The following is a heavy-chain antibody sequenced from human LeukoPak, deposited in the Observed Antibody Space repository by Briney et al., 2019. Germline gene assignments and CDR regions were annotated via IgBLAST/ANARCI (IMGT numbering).Heavy chain of an antibody. J-gene: IGHJ4*02. V-gene: IGHV3-23*01. CDR3: AKSDCGTIGCKLLNY. Sequence: PGGSLRLSCAASGFTFNNYAMSWVRQAPGKGLKWVSAINSGGDATHYADSVQGRFTISRDNSKNTLSLQLNSLRAEDTAVYYCAKSDCGTIGCKLLNYWGQGTLVTVSS. CDR1: GFTFNNYA. D-gene: IGHD2-21*01. CDR2: INSGGDAT.